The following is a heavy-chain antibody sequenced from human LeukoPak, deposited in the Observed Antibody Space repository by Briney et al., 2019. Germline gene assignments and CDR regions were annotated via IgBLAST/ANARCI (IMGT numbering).Heavy chain of an antibody. D-gene: IGHD4-17*01. J-gene: IGHJ4*02. CDR3: ARGADYGLRYYFDY. Sequence: GGSLRLSCAASGFTFDDYGMSWDRQAPGKGLEWVSGINWNGGSTVYADSVKGRFTISRDNAKNSLYLQMNSLRAEDTALYYCARGADYGLRYYFDYWGQGTLVTVSS. CDR1: GFTFDDYG. V-gene: IGHV3-20*04. CDR2: INWNGGST.